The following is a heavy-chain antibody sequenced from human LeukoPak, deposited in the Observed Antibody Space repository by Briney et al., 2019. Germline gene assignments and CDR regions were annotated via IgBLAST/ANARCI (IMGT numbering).Heavy chain of an antibody. CDR2: IIPSFGTA. CDR3: ARFKGRYYDSSGYYSEIDY. CDR1: GGTLSSYA. Sequence: ASVKVSCKASGGTLSSYAISWVRQAPGQGLEWMGGIIPSFGTANYAQKFQGRVTITADESTSTAYMELSSLRSEDTAVYYCARFKGRYYDSSGYYSEIDYWGQGTLVTVSS. V-gene: IGHV1-69*01. D-gene: IGHD3-22*01. J-gene: IGHJ4*02.